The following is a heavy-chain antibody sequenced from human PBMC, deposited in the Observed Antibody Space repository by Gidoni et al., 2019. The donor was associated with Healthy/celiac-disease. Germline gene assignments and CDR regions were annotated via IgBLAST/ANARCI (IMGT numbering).Heavy chain of an antibody. Sequence: QVQLQQWGAGLLKPSETLSLTCAVYGGSFSGYYWSWIRQPPGKGLEWIGEINHSGSTNYNPSLKSRVTISVDTSKNQFSLKLSSVTAADTAVYYCARGRIVGATRPWSHWFDPWGQGTLVTVSS. CDR3: ARGRIVGATRPWSHWFDP. J-gene: IGHJ5*02. CDR2: INHSGST. V-gene: IGHV4-34*01. CDR1: GGSFSGYY. D-gene: IGHD1-26*01.